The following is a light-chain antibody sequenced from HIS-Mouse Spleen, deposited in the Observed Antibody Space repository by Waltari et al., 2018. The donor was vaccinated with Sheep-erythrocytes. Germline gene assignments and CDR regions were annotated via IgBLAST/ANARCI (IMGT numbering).Light chain of an antibody. V-gene: IGLV2-8*01. J-gene: IGLJ1*01. CDR1: SSDVGGYNY. CDR3: SSYAGSNNYV. Sequence: QSALTQPPSASGSPGQSVTISCTGTSSDVGGYNYVSWYQQHPGKPPKLMIYEVSNRHPGVPVRGSGSKSGNPASLTVSGLQAEDEADYYCSSYAGSNNYVFGTGTKVTVL. CDR2: EVS.